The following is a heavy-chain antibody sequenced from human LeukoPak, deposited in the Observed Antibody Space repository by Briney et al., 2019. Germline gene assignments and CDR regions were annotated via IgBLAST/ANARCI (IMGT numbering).Heavy chain of an antibody. D-gene: IGHD2-15*01. V-gene: IGHV3-48*01. Sequence: PGGSLRLSCAASGFTFSRYTMFWVRQAPGMRLEWVSYISSSGTAMDYADSVKGRFTISRDNAKNSLYLQMNSLRAEDTAVYYCARVSYSPSPTPFDYWGQGTRVTVSP. J-gene: IGHJ4*02. CDR2: ISSSGTAM. CDR3: ARVSYSPSPTPFDY. CDR1: GFTFSRYT.